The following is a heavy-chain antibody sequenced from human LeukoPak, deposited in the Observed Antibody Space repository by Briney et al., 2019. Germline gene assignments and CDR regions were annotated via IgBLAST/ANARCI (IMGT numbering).Heavy chain of an antibody. CDR2: IIPSLGIA. CDR3: ATAGYYYDSSGYCFDY. CDR1: GGTFSSYT. J-gene: IGHJ4*02. D-gene: IGHD3-22*01. V-gene: IGHV1-69*02. Sequence: SVMVSCKASGGTFSSYTISWVRQAPGQGLEWMGMIIPSLGIANHAQKVKGRGAITADKYTTTAYMELSSLRSEDTAVYYCATAGYYYDSSGYCFDYWGQGTLVTVSS.